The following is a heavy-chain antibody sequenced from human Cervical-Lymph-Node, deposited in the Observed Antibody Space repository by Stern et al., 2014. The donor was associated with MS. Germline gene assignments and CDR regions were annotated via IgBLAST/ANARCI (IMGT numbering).Heavy chain of an antibody. CDR1: GGTFSKFP. D-gene: IGHD6-13*01. CDR3: ALSSETSDRWYSLGYDL. CDR2: IFPVFGSP. V-gene: IGHV1-69*01. Sequence: QVQLVESGAEVTKPGSSVKVSCKASGGTFSKFPSSWVRQAPGQGLEWMGGIFPVFGSPTYAQEVRGRVTSSADVSTNTVYMELSSLRSDNTAVYYCALSSETSDRWYSLGYDLWGQGTLVTVSS. J-gene: IGHJ5*02.